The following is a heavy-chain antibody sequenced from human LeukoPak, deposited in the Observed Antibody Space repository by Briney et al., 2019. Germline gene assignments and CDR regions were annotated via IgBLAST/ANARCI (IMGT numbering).Heavy chain of an antibody. J-gene: IGHJ4*02. CDR1: RGSISIAY. Sequence: PETLSLSSMDPRGSISIAYGRGSCHPPGKGLGRICYIFYSGSTNNSPSLKSRVNISVDTSKKQFSLKLSAVTAADTAVYYCARGVEYSSSSGLGYWGQGTLVTVSS. CDR3: ARGVEYSSSSGLGY. CDR2: IFYSGST. V-gene: IGHV4-59*01. D-gene: IGHD6-6*01.